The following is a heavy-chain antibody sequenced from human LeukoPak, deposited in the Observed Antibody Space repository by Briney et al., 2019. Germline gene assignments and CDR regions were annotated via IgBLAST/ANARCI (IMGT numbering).Heavy chain of an antibody. CDR3: AELGITMIGGV. V-gene: IGHV3-48*03. CDR2: ISSSGSTI. D-gene: IGHD3-10*02. J-gene: IGHJ6*04. Sequence: GGSLRLSCAASGFTFSSYEMNWVRQAPGKGLEWVSYISSSGSTIYYADSVKGRFTISRDSAKNSLYLQMNSLRAEDTAVYYCAELGITMIGGVWGKGTTVTTSS. CDR1: GFTFSSYE.